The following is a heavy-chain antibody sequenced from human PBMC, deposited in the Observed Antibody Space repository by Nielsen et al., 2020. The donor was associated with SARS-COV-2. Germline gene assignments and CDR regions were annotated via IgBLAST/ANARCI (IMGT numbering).Heavy chain of an antibody. V-gene: IGHV1-69*02. J-gene: IGHJ4*02. CDR1: GYTFTSYY. CDR2: IIPILGIA. CDR3: ARRISGTRLDY. Sequence: SVKVSCKASGYTFTSYYMHWVRQAPGQGLEWMGRIIPILGIANYAQKFQGRVTITADKSTSTAYMELSSLRSEDTAVYYCARRISGTRLDYWGQGTLVTVSS. D-gene: IGHD1-14*01.